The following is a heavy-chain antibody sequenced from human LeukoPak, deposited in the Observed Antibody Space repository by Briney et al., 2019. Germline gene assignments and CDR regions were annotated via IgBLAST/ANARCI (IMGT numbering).Heavy chain of an antibody. CDR2: INDDGRST. CDR1: GFTFSSYW. V-gene: IGHV3-74*01. CDR3: ARVRWGGLYYFDY. J-gene: IGHJ4*02. D-gene: IGHD3-16*01. Sequence: GGSLRLSCAASGFTFSSYWMHWVRQAPGKGLVGVSRINDDGRSTSYADSVKGRFTISRDNAKNTLYLQMNSLRAEDTAVYYCARVRWGGLYYFDYWGQGTLVTVSS.